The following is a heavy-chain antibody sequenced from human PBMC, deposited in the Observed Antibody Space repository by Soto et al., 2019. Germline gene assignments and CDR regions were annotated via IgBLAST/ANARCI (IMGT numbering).Heavy chain of an antibody. V-gene: IGHV3-21*01. Sequence: GGSLRLSCAASGFTFSSYSMNWVRQAPGKGLEWVSSISSSSSYIYYADSVKGRFTISRDNAKNSLYLQMNSLRAEDTAVYYCARDKFLEAARLLDYWGQGTLVTVSS. CDR1: GFTFSSYS. J-gene: IGHJ4*02. CDR2: ISSSSSYI. CDR3: ARDKFLEAARLLDY. D-gene: IGHD6-6*01.